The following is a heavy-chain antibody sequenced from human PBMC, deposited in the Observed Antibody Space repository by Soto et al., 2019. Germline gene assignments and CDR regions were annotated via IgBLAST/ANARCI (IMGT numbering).Heavy chain of an antibody. CDR2: IIPIFGTA. CDR1: GGTFSSYA. J-gene: IGHJ6*02. Sequence: QVQLVQSGAEVKKPGSSVNVSCKASGGTFSSYAISWVRQAPGQGLAWMGGIIPIFGTANFAQKFKGRVTITADETTSTADMELRSLRAEDTAVYYCARDITYDYGSGSSYSLYGMDVWGQGTTVTVSS. CDR3: ARDITYDYGSGSSYSLYGMDV. V-gene: IGHV1-69*01. D-gene: IGHD3-10*01.